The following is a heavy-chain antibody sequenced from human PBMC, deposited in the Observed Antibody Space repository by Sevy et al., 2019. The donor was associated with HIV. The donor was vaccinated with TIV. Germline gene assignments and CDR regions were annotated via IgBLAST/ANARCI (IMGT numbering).Heavy chain of an antibody. D-gene: IGHD3-10*01. CDR3: AIVPTYHYGSATYXDX. V-gene: IGHV1-18*01. CDR1: GYIFTNSG. Sequence: ASVKVSCKTSGYIFTNSGITWVRQAPGQGLEWMGWIGVYNGNLKYPQKFQGRVTMTTDTSTSTAYMELTSLRSDDTGVYYCAIVPTYHYGSATYXDXWGXGTLVTVSS. CDR2: IGVYNGNL. J-gene: IGHJ4*02.